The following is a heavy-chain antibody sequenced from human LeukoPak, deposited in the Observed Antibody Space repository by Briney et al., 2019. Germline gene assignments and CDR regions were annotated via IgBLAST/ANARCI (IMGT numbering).Heavy chain of an antibody. CDR3: ASLHAVTLNSFDF. V-gene: IGHV4-4*02. CDR1: GFTFSSYW. Sequence: PGGSLRLSCAASGFTFSSYWMSWVRQPPGKGLEWIGEIFHSGTTNYNPSLKSRVTILVDKSKNHFSLKLSSVTAADTAVYYCASLHAVTLNSFDFWGRGTLVTVSS. CDR2: IFHSGTT. D-gene: IGHD4-17*01. J-gene: IGHJ4*02.